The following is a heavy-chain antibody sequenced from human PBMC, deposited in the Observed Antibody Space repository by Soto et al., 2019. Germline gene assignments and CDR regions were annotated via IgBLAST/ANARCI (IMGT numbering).Heavy chain of an antibody. CDR3: AREDYGDYNWFDP. Sequence: SETLSLTCTVSGGSISSGDYYWSWIRQPPGKGLEWIGYIYYSGSTYYNPSLKSRVTISVDTSKNQFSLKLSSVTAADTAVYYCAREDYGDYNWFDPWGQGTLVTVSS. CDR1: GGSISSGDYY. V-gene: IGHV4-30-4*01. J-gene: IGHJ5*02. CDR2: IYYSGST. D-gene: IGHD4-17*01.